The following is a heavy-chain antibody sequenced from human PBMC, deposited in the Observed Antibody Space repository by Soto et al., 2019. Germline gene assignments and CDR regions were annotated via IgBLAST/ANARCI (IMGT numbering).Heavy chain of an antibody. CDR2: ISGSGGST. Sequence: GSLRLSCAASGFTFSSYAMSWVRQAPGKGLEWVSAISGSGGSTYYADSVKGRFTISRDNSKNTLYLQMNSLRAEDTAIYYCAKGAEGYVVSSLDYWGQGTLVTVSS. CDR1: GFTFSSYA. CDR3: AKGAEGYVVSSLDY. V-gene: IGHV3-23*01. D-gene: IGHD5-12*01. J-gene: IGHJ4*02.